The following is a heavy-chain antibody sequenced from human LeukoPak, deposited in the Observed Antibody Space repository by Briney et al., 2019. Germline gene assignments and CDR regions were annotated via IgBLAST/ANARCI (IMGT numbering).Heavy chain of an antibody. V-gene: IGHV3-21*01. Sequence: PGGSLRLSRAASGFTFSSYWMSWVRQAPGKGLEWVSSISSSSSYIYYADSVKGRFTISRDNAKNSLYLQMNSLRAEDTAVYYCARRIAVAGTDYWGQGTLVTVSS. CDR3: ARRIAVAGTDY. D-gene: IGHD6-19*01. J-gene: IGHJ4*02. CDR1: GFTFSSYW. CDR2: ISSSSSYI.